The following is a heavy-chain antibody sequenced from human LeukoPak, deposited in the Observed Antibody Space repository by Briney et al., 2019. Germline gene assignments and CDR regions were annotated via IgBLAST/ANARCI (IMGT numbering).Heavy chain of an antibody. Sequence: SVKVSCKASGYTFTSYYMHWVRQAPGQGLEWMGGIIPIFGTANYAQKFQGRVTITADKSTSTAYMELSSLRSEDTAVYYCARTTMIVRYYFDYWGQGTLVTVSS. J-gene: IGHJ4*02. V-gene: IGHV1-69*06. CDR2: IIPIFGTA. D-gene: IGHD3-22*01. CDR3: ARTTMIVRYYFDY. CDR1: GYTFTSYY.